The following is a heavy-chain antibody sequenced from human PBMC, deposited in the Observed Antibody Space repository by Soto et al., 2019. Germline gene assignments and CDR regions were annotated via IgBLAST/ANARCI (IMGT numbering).Heavy chain of an antibody. J-gene: IGHJ4*02. Sequence: SETLSLTCAVAGGSISSSNWWSWVRQPPGKGLEWIGEIYHSGSTNYNPSLKSRVTISVDKSKNQFSLKLSSVTAADTAVYYCARGRYCSGGSCYPPWFDYWGQGTLVTV. D-gene: IGHD2-15*01. V-gene: IGHV4-4*02. CDR3: ARGRYCSGGSCYPPWFDY. CDR1: GGSISSSNW. CDR2: IYHSGST.